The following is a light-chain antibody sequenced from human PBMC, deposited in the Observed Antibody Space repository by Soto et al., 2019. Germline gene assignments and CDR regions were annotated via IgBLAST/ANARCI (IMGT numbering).Light chain of an antibody. CDR2: EGN. CDR3: SSYAGSNNFV. Sequence: QSVLTQPASVSGSPGQSITISCAGSISDVGSSNLVSWYQQHPGKVPKLIIYEGNRRPSGVSSRFSGSNSGKTASLTISGLQAEDEADYYCSSYAGSNNFVFGTGTKVTVL. J-gene: IGLJ1*01. CDR1: ISDVGSSNL. V-gene: IGLV2-23*01.